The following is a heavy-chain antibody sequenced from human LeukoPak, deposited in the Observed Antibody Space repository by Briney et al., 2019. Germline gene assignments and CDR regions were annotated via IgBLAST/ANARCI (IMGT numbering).Heavy chain of an antibody. D-gene: IGHD3-22*01. J-gene: IGHJ4*02. CDR1: GGSISSRDYY. V-gene: IGHV4-30-4*01. Sequence: SQTLSLACTVSGGSISSRDYYWSWIRQPPGKGLQWIGYIYYSGSTYYNPSLESRITVSLDTSKNQFSLKLSSATAADTAVYYCARDVKGYYDSGANHGVYFDYWGQGTLVTVSS. CDR2: IYYSGST. CDR3: ARDVKGYYDSGANHGVYFDY.